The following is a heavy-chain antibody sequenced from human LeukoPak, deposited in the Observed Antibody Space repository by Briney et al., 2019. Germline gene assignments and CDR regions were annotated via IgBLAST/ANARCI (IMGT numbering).Heavy chain of an antibody. D-gene: IGHD2-2*02. CDR3: AAGGYCSSTSCYTPAFDI. CDR2: IVVGSGNT. CDR1: GFTFTSSA. Sequence: SVKVSFKASGFTFTSSAMQWVRQARGQRLEWIGWIVVGSGNTNYAQKFQERVTITRDMSTSTAYMELSSLRSEDTAVYYCAAGGYCSSTSCYTPAFDIWGQGTMVTVSS. J-gene: IGHJ3*02. V-gene: IGHV1-58*02.